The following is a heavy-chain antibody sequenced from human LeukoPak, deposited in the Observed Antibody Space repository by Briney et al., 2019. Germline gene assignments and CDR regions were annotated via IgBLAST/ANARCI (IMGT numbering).Heavy chain of an antibody. Sequence: SETLSLTCTVSGGSISSGRYYWSWIRQPAGKGLEWLGRIYTRGSTNYNPSLRSRVTMSLDTSKNQFSLKLSSVTAADTAVYYCARELEYSSSSSTDLEYWGQGTLVTVSS. CDR2: IYTRGST. CDR3: ARELEYSSSSSTDLEY. D-gene: IGHD6-6*01. CDR1: GGSISSGRYY. J-gene: IGHJ4*02. V-gene: IGHV4-61*02.